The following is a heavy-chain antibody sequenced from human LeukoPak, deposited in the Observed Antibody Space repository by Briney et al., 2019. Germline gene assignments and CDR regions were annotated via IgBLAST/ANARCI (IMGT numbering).Heavy chain of an antibody. V-gene: IGHV3-30-3*01. CDR3: ARQGQRHYGDYLFDI. J-gene: IGHJ3*02. CDR1: GFTFSSYW. Sequence: GGSLRLSCAASGFTFSSYWMHWVRQAPGKGLEWVAVISYDGSNKYYADSVKGRFTISRDNSKNTLYLQMNSLRAEDTAVYYCARQGQRHYGDYLFDIWGQGTMVTVSS. D-gene: IGHD4-17*01. CDR2: ISYDGSNK.